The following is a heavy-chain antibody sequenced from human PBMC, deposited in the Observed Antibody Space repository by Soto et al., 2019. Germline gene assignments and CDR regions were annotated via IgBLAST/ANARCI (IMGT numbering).Heavy chain of an antibody. CDR2: ISSSGSTI. CDR3: WAVAGFYYYYGMDV. V-gene: IGHV3-11*01. Sequence: QVQLVESGGGLVKPGGSLRLSCAASGFTFSDYYMSWIRQAPGKGLEWVSYISSSGSTIYYADSVKGRFTISRDNDKNTLYLQMNSLRAEDTAVYYCWAVAGFYYYYGMDVWGQGTTVTVSS. D-gene: IGHD6-19*01. CDR1: GFTFSDYY. J-gene: IGHJ6*02.